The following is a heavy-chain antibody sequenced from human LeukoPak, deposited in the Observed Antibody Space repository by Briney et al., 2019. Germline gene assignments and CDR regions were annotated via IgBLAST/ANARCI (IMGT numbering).Heavy chain of an antibody. J-gene: IGHJ3*02. Sequence: GGSLRLSCAASGFTFSSYGMHWVRQAPGKGLEWVAFIRYDGSNKYYADSVKGRFTISRDNSKNTLYLQMNSLRAEDTAVYYCARAYYYDSSGYPFDIWGQGTMVTVSS. D-gene: IGHD3-22*01. CDR1: GFTFSSYG. CDR3: ARAYYYDSSGYPFDI. CDR2: IRYDGSNK. V-gene: IGHV3-30*02.